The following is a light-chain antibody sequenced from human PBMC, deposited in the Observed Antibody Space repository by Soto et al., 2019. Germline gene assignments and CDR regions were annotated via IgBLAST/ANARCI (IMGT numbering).Light chain of an antibody. Sequence: DIQMTQSPSTLSASVGDRVTITCRASQSISNWLAWYQQRPGKAPKLLIYDASTLESRVPSRFSGSGSGTELTLTITGLRPDDFATYYCQQYNTYSYTFGQGTKLEIK. CDR3: QQYNTYSYT. CDR1: QSISNW. J-gene: IGKJ2*01. CDR2: DAS. V-gene: IGKV1-5*01.